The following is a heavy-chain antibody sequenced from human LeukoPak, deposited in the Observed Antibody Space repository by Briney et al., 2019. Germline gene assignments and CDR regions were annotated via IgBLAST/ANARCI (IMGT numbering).Heavy chain of an antibody. J-gene: IGHJ3*02. CDR2: ISGSGGST. D-gene: IGHD2-21*01. Sequence: GGSLRLSCAASGFTFSSYAMSWVRQAPGKGLEWVSAISGSGGSTYYADSVKGRFTISRDNSKNTLYLQMNSLRAEDTAVYYCATAYCGGDCYFSVRYAAFDIWGQGTMVTVSS. CDR1: GFTFSSYA. CDR3: ATAYCGGDCYFSVRYAAFDI. V-gene: IGHV3-23*01.